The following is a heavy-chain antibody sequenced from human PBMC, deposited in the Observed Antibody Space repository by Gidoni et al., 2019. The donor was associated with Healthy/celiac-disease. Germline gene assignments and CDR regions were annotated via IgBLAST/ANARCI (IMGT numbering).Heavy chain of an antibody. CDR1: GFTFSSYA. CDR2: ISYDGSNK. V-gene: IGHV3-30-3*01. CDR3: ARENIVGATRDAFDI. Sequence: QVQLVESGGGVVQPGRSLRLTCAASGFTFSSYAMHWVRQVPGKGLEWVAVISYDGSNKYYADSVKGRFTSSRDNSKNTLYLQMNSLKAEDTAVYYCARENIVGATRDAFDIWGQGTMVTVSS. J-gene: IGHJ3*02. D-gene: IGHD1-26*01.